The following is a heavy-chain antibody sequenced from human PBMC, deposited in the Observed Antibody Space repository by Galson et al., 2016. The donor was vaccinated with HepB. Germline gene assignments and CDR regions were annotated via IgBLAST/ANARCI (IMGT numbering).Heavy chain of an antibody. J-gene: IGHJ6*02. Sequence: QSGAEVKKPGESLKISCQGSGYSFNTYWIAWVRQMPGQGLEWIGVIFPDDSFTLYSPSFQGQVTFSADTSTSTAYPQGSSLKASDTANYYCARHPGRYSGSGIYYNGLHYHGMDVWCQGTTVTVSS. CDR3: ARHPGRYSGSGIYYNGLHYHGMDV. D-gene: IGHD3-10*01. CDR1: GYSFNTYW. V-gene: IGHV5-51*01. CDR2: IFPDDSFT.